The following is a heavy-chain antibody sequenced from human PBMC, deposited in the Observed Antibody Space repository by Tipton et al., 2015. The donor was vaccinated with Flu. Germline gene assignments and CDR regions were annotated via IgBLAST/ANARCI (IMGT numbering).Heavy chain of an antibody. V-gene: IGHV4-34*01. D-gene: IGHD2-15*01. CDR1: GGSFSGYY. J-gene: IGHJ5*02. CDR2: IYYNGHI. Sequence: TLSLTCALYGGSFSGYYWGWIRQPPGKGLEWIGKIYYNGHIYYNPSLKSRVTISVDTSKDQFSLNLSSVTAADTAVYYCARACGSGGNRWFDPWGQGALVTVSS. CDR3: ARACGSGGNRWFDP.